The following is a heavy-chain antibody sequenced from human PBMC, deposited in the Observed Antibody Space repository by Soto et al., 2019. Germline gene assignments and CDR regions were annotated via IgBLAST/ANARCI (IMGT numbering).Heavy chain of an antibody. CDR3: AKSEVAPTTITIFGVVIIPPFDY. CDR1: GFTFSSYV. V-gene: IGHV3-23*01. J-gene: IGHJ4*02. D-gene: IGHD3-3*01. CDR2: ISGSGGGT. Sequence: GGSLRLSCAASGFTFSSYVMSWVRQAPGKGLEWVSTISGSGGGTYYADSVKGRFTISRDNSKNTLYLQMNSLRAEDTAVYYCAKSEVAPTTITIFGVVIIPPFDYWGQGTLVTVSS.